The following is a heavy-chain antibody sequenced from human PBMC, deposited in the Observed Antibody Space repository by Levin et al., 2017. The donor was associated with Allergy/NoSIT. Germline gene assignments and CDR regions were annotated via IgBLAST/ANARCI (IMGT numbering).Heavy chain of an antibody. D-gene: IGHD6-13*01. Sequence: GGSLRLSCAASGFTFSSYAMSWVRQAPGKGLEWVSAISGSGGSTYYADSVKGRFTISRDNSKNTLYLQMNSLRAEDTAVYYCAKDLPGSSWYYLNFDYWGQGTLVTVSS. CDR3: AKDLPGSSWYYLNFDY. V-gene: IGHV3-23*01. CDR2: ISGSGGST. CDR1: GFTFSSYA. J-gene: IGHJ4*02.